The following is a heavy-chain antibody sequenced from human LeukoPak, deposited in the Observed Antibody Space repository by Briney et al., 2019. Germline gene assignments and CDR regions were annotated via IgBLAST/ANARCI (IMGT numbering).Heavy chain of an antibody. D-gene: IGHD1-26*01. CDR2: ISWDGGST. Sequence: GGSLRLSCAASGFTFGDYTMHWVRQAPGKGLEWVSLISWDGGSTYYADSVKGRFTISRDNSKNTLYLQMNSLRAEDTAVYYCAKDAGATPFWYFDLWGRGTLVTVSS. CDR3: AKDAGATPFWYFDL. CDR1: GFTFGDYT. V-gene: IGHV3-43*01. J-gene: IGHJ2*01.